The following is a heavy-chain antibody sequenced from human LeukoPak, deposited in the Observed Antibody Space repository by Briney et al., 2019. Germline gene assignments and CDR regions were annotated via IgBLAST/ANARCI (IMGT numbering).Heavy chain of an antibody. Sequence: SQTLSLTCGVSGGSIGRSGYYWGWVRQPPGKGLTWIGSIYESGTTYYNPSFKSRAFISVDTSKNRFSLQLTSVTAADRGVYFCVKISDIWGRGTTVSVSS. CDR1: GGSIGRSGYY. CDR2: IYESGTT. J-gene: IGHJ6*02. V-gene: IGHV4-39*01. CDR3: VKISDI.